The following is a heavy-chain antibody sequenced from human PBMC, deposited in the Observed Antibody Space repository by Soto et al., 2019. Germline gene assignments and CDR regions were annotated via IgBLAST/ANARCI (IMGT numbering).Heavy chain of an antibody. CDR2: ISYDGSNK. V-gene: IGHV3-30-3*01. Sequence: ESGGGVVQPGRSLRLSCAASGFTFSSYAMHWVRQAPGKGLEWVAVISYDGSNKYYADSVKGRFTISRDNSKNTLYLQMTSLRAEDTAVYYCARDRAAAGTDWFDPWGQGTLVTVSS. D-gene: IGHD6-13*01. J-gene: IGHJ5*02. CDR1: GFTFSSYA. CDR3: ARDRAAAGTDWFDP.